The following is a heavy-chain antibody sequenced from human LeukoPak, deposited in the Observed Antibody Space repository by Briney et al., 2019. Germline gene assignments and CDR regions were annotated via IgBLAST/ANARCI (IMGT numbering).Heavy chain of an antibody. J-gene: IGHJ4*02. V-gene: IGHV5-51*01. CDR1: GYSFPTYW. D-gene: IGHD3-10*01. Sequence: GESLKISCKGSGYSFPTYWIGWVRQMPGKGLEWMGIIYPDDSDTRYSPSFEGQVTMSADKSISTAYLQWSSLKASDTAMYYCARHSDLWLGEVPDYWGQGTLVTVSS. CDR3: ARHSDLWLGEVPDY. CDR2: IYPDDSDT.